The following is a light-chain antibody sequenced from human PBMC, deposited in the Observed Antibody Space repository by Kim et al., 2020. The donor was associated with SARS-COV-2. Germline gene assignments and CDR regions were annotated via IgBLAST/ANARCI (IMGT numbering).Light chain of an antibody. Sequence: GHSITISCTGTNSDISAYNFFSCYQQHPGKAPQLLIYDVTYRPSGVSARFSVSKSGNTASLTISWLQAEDEADYYFCSYTTTNAWVFGGGTQLTVL. CDR2: DVT. CDR1: NSDISAYNF. CDR3: CSYTTTNAWV. V-gene: IGLV2-14*04. J-gene: IGLJ3*02.